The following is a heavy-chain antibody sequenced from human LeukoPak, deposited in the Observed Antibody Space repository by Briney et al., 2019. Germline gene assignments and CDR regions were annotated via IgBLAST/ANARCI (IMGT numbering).Heavy chain of an antibody. CDR1: GYTFTSYY. CDR2: INPNSGGT. Sequence: ASVKVSCKASGYTFTSYYMHWVRQAPGQGLEWMGRINPNSGGTNYAQKFQGRVTMTRDTSISTAYMELSRLRSDDTAVYYCARDLVSSPSVRWGQGTLVTVSS. V-gene: IGHV1-2*06. J-gene: IGHJ4*02. D-gene: IGHD6-6*01. CDR3: ARDLVSSPSVR.